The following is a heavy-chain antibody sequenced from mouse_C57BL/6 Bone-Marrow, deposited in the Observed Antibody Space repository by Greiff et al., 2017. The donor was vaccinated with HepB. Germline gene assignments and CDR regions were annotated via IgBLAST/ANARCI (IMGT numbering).Heavy chain of an antibody. V-gene: IGHV5-17*01. CDR3: ARPLYYYGSSYVWFAC. CDR2: ISSGSSTI. D-gene: IGHD1-1*01. CDR1: GFTFSDYG. J-gene: IGHJ3*01. Sequence: EVKLMESGGGLVKPGGSLKLSCAASGFTFSDYGMHWVRQAPEKGLEWVAYISSGSSTIYYADTVKGRFTISRDNAKNTLFLQMTSLRSEDTAMYYCARPLYYYGSSYVWFACWGQGTLVTVSA.